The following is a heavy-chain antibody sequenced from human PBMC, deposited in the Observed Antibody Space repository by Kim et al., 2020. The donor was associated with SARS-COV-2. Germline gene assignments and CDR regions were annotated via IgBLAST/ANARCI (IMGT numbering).Heavy chain of an antibody. D-gene: IGHD2-21*01. Sequence: GESLKISCNVSGYSFRSYWVGWVRQVPGRGLEWMGIFYLADSDTIYSPSFQGHVTISADRSLNTAYLHWSRLRASDSALYYCAILLCRVDPVNYWVQGTL. CDR3: AILLCRVDPVNY. J-gene: IGHJ4*02. CDR1: GYSFRSYW. V-gene: IGHV5-51*01. CDR2: FYLADSDT.